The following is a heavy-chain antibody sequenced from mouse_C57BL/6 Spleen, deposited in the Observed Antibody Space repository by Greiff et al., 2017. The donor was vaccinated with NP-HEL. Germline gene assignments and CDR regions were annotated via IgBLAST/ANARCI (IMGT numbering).Heavy chain of an antibody. V-gene: IGHV1-19*01. J-gene: IGHJ4*01. Sequence: VQLKQSGPVLVKPGASVKMSCKASGYTFTDYYMNWVKQSHGKSLEWIGVINPYNGGTSYNQKFKGKATLTVDKSSSTAYMELNSLTSEDSAVYYCARKGLYGNYDAMDYWGQGTSVTVSS. CDR3: ARKGLYGNYDAMDY. CDR1: GYTFTDYY. CDR2: INPYNGGT. D-gene: IGHD2-1*01.